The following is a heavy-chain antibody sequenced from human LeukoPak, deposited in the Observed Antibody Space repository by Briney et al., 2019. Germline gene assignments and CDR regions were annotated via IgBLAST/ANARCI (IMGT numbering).Heavy chain of an antibody. J-gene: IGHJ4*02. Sequence: GGSLRLSCAASGFTFDDYAMHWVRQAPGKGLEWVSGISWNSGSIGYADSVKGRFTISRDNAKNSLYLQMNSLRAEDTALYYCVKAYGYWGQGTPVTVSS. CDR3: VKAYGY. D-gene: IGHD3-16*01. CDR1: GFTFDDYA. CDR2: ISWNSGSI. V-gene: IGHV3-9*01.